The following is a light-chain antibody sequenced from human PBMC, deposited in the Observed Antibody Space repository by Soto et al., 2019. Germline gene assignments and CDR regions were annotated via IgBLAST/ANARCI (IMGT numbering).Light chain of an antibody. J-gene: IGKJ4*01. V-gene: IGKV3-15*01. CDR3: QPYNNWPLT. CDR1: QNIYYN. CDR2: RAS. Sequence: ILMTQSPATVSVSPGESATLSCRASQNIYYNVAWYQHRPGQAPRLLIYRASTRAPGVPARFSGSRSGAEFTLTINSLQSEDFAVYYCQPYNNWPLTFGGGAKVDIK.